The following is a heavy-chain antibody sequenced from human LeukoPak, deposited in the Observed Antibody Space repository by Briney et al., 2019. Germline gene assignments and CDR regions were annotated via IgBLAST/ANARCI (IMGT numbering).Heavy chain of an antibody. J-gene: IGHJ4*02. D-gene: IGHD3-22*01. CDR2: ISYDGSNK. CDR3: ARDLNDYYDSSGYYFDY. V-gene: IGHV3-30-3*01. Sequence: PGGSLRLSCAASGFTFSSYAMHWVRQAPGKGLEWVAVISYDGSNKYYADSVKGRFTISRDNSKNTLYLQMNSLRAEDTAVYYCARDLNDYYDSSGYYFDYWGQGTLVTVSS. CDR1: GFTFSSYA.